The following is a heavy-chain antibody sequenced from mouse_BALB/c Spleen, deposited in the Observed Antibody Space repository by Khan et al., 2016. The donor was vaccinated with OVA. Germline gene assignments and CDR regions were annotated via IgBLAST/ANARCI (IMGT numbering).Heavy chain of an antibody. CDR3: VSPNWFVD. Sequence: VQLQQSGAEAVKPGASVKLSCTASGFNIKDTYMHWVKQRPEQGLEWIGRIDPAIGNTKYDPKLQGKATITADTSSNPAYLQLSRLTTEDTAVYCCVSPNWFVDWGQGTLVTVSA. CDR1: GFNIKDTY. V-gene: IGHV14-3*02. J-gene: IGHJ3*01. CDR2: IDPAIGNT.